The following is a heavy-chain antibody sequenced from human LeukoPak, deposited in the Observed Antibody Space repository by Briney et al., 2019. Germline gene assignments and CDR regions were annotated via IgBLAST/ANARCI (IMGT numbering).Heavy chain of an antibody. V-gene: IGHV3-23*01. D-gene: IGHD7-27*01. CDR2: ISGSGGST. Sequence: GGSLRLSCAASGFTFSSYAMSWVRQAPGKGLEWVSAISGSGGSTYYADSVKGRFTISRDNSKNTLYLQMNSLRAEDTAVYYCTTGPWATNRARDWGQGTLVTVSS. CDR1: GFTFSSYA. CDR3: TTGPWATNRARD. J-gene: IGHJ4*02.